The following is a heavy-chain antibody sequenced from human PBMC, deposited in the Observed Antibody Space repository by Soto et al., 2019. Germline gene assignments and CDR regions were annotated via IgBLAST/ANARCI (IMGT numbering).Heavy chain of an antibody. D-gene: IGHD3-3*01. CDR3: ASGGFWSGYSYWFDP. CDR2: IYYSGST. Sequence: SETLSLTCTVSGGSISSYYWSWIRQPPGKGLEWIGYIYYSGSTNYNPSLKSRVTISVDTSKNQFSLKLSSVTAADTAVYYCASGGFWSGYSYWFDPWGQGTLVTVSS. CDR1: GGSISSYY. J-gene: IGHJ5*02. V-gene: IGHV4-59*08.